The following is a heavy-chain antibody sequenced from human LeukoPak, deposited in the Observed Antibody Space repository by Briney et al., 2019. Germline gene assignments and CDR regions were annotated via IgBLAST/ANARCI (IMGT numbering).Heavy chain of an antibody. CDR1: GGSFSGYY. CDR3: TTELGYCRSTSCREVDY. Sequence: ETLSLTCAVYGGSFSGYYWSWIRQPPGKGLEWVSFIYSDNTHYSDSVKGRFTISRDNSKNTLCLQMNSLKTEDTAVYYCTTELGYCRSTSCREVDYWGQGTLVTVSS. V-gene: IGHV3-53*01. J-gene: IGHJ4*02. CDR2: IYSDNT. D-gene: IGHD2-2*01.